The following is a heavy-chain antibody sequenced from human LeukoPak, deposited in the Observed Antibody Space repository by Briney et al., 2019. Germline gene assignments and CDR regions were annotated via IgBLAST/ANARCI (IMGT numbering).Heavy chain of an antibody. Sequence: PGGSLRLSCAASGFTFSSYGMSWVRQAPGKGLEWVSAISGSGGSTYYADSVKARFTISRDNSKNTLYLQMSSLRAEDTAVYYCAKDQKVLLWFGELLLFDYWGQGTLVTVSS. D-gene: IGHD3-10*01. CDR2: ISGSGGST. J-gene: IGHJ4*02. CDR3: AKDQKVLLWFGELLLFDY. V-gene: IGHV3-23*01. CDR1: GFTFSSYG.